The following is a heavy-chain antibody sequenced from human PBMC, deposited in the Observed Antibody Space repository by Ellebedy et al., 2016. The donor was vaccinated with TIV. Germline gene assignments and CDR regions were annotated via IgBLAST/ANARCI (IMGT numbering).Heavy chain of an antibody. CDR3: ASGHTGSFGLHS. CDR1: GGSIRSDGFF. D-gene: IGHD1-26*01. V-gene: IGHV4-31*03. J-gene: IGHJ5*02. Sequence: LRLSCTVSGGSIRSDGFFWSWIRQHPGKGLEWIGFSDYRGRAHYNPSLKSRVTISLDKSKNQFSLNLTSVTAADTAVYYCASGHTGSFGLHSWGQGTLVTVSS. CDR2: SDYRGRA.